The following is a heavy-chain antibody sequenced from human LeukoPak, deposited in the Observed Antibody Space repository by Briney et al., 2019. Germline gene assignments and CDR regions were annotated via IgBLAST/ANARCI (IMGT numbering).Heavy chain of an antibody. Sequence: SETLSLTCTVSGGSVSTYHWTWIRQPPGKGLEWIGYISYSGSTNYSPSLKGRVTMSLDTSKNQFALKLSSLTAADTAVYYCARQGRYFDYWGQGTLVTVSS. CDR1: GGSVSTYH. CDR3: ARQGRYFDY. V-gene: IGHV4-59*08. J-gene: IGHJ4*02. CDR2: ISYSGST.